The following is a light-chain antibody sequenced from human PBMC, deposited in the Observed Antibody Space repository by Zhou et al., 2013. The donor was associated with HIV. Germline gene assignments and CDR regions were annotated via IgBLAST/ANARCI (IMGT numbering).Light chain of an antibody. CDR2: GAS. CDR1: QIINRY. CDR3: QQYHSYSIT. J-gene: IGKJ5*01. Sequence: DIQMTQSPSSLSASLGDRVTITCRASQIINRYLNWYQQKPGKAPKLLIYGASIVQGGVPSRFRGSGSGTEFTLTITSLQPDDFATYYCQQYHSYSITLGQGTRLEIK. V-gene: IGKV1-39*01.